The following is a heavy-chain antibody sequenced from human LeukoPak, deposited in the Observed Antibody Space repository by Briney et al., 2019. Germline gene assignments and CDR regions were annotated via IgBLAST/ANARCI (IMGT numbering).Heavy chain of an antibody. D-gene: IGHD2-2*01. CDR2: IKQYGSQK. V-gene: IGHV3-7*05. CDR1: GFTFSGHY. CDR3: TRLATRGNWFDP. J-gene: IGHJ5*02. Sequence: GGSLRLSCAASGFTFSGHYMTWVRQAPGKGLEWVAGIKQYGSQKDYRDSVKGRFTISRDNVKNSVYLQMSSVRAADTAVYYCTRLATRGNWFDPWGQGTLVSVSS.